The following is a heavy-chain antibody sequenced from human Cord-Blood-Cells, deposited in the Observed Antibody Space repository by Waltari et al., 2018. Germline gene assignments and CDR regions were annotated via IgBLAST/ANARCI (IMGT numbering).Heavy chain of an antibody. CDR1: GFTFSSYA. CDR2: VSGRGGST. J-gene: IGHJ4*02. Sequence: EVQLLESGGGLVQPGGSLRLSCAASGFTFSSYAMSWVRQAPGKGLEWVSAVSGRGGSTYYADSVKGRFTISRDNSKNTLYLQMNSLRAEDTAVYYCAKQSITMIVVVITRGYFDYWGQGTLVTVSS. D-gene: IGHD3-22*01. V-gene: IGHV3-23*01. CDR3: AKQSITMIVVVITRGYFDY.